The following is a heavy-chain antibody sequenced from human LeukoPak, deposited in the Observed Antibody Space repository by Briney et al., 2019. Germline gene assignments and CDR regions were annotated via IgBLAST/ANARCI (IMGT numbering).Heavy chain of an antibody. CDR2: IYFSGST. J-gene: IGHJ4*02. D-gene: IGHD3-16*01. Sequence: SDTLSLTCSVSGDSIGTYYWSWIRQPPGKGRECIGYIYFSGSTDYSPSLKSRVTISLDTSKNQISLRLSSVTAADTAVYYCARGRGYAKFDHWGQGTLVTVSS. CDR1: GDSIGTYY. CDR3: ARGRGYAKFDH. V-gene: IGHV4-59*07.